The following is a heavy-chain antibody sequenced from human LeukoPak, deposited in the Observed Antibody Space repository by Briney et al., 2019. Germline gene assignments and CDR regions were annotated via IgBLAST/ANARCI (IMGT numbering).Heavy chain of an antibody. CDR1: GFTFSSYD. Sequence: PGGSLRLSCAASGFTFSSYDMHWVRQATGKGLEWVSAIGPAGDTYYPGAVKSRFAISRENAKNSLSLQMNSLRAGDTAVYYCARVALTGYYDYWGQGTLVTVSS. J-gene: IGHJ4*02. CDR3: ARVALTGYYDY. CDR2: IGPAGDT. V-gene: IGHV3-13*01. D-gene: IGHD3-9*01.